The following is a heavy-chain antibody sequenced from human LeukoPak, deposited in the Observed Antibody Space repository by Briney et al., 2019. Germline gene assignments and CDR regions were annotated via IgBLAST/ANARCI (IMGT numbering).Heavy chain of an antibody. CDR3: ARGLAWEPLVAYFDY. D-gene: IGHD1-26*01. V-gene: IGHV4-30-2*01. J-gene: IGHJ4*02. Sequence: PSETLSLTCAVSGGSICSGGYSWSWIRQPPGKGLEWIGYIYHSGSTYYNPSLKSRVTISVDRSKNQFSLKLSSVTAADTAVYYCARGLAWEPLVAYFDYWGQGTLVTVSS. CDR1: GGSICSGGYS. CDR2: IYHSGST.